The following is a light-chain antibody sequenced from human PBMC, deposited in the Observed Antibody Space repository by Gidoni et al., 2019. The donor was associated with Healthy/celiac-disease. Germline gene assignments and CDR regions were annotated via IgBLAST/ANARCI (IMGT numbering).Light chain of an antibody. V-gene: IGLV3-21*02. CDR3: QVWDSSSDHSWV. CDR2: DDS. J-gene: IGLJ3*02. CDR1: NIGSKS. Sequence: SYVLTQPPSVSVAPGQTARITCGGNNIGSKSVHWYQQKPGQAPVLVVYDDSDRPSGIPERFSGSNSGNTATLTISRVDAGDGADSYCQVWDSSSDHSWVFGGGTKLTVL.